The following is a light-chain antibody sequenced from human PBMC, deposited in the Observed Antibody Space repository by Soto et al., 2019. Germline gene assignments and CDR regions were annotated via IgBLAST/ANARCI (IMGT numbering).Light chain of an antibody. CDR1: QSVSSSS. J-gene: IGKJ1*01. CDR2: DAS. CDR3: HQYHSSTGT. V-gene: IGKV3-20*01. Sequence: EIVLTQSPGTLSLSPGERATLSCRASQSVSSSSLAWYQHKPGQAPRLLMYDASSRATGIPDRFRGSGSGTDFTLTISRPEPEDFAVYYCHQYHSSTGTFGQGTRVDIK.